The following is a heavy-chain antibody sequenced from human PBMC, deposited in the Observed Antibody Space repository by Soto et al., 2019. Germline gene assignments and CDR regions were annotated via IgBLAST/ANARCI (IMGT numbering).Heavy chain of an antibody. V-gene: IGHV4-61*01. CDR2: VYYSGTT. J-gene: IGHJ4*02. Sequence: QVQLQESGPGLLKPSETLSLTCSVSGGSVNSRTYYWSWIRQPPGKRLEWIGYVYYSGTTNYNPCLKSRVSISVDTSKFQFSLSLSSVTAADAALYYCARATAVSYSVRSRYYFGYWGQGTLVTVSS. D-gene: IGHD4-17*01. CDR3: ARATAVSYSVRSRYYFGY. CDR1: GGSVNSRTYY.